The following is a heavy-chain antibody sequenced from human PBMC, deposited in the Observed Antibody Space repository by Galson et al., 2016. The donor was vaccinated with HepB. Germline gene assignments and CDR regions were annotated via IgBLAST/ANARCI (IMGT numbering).Heavy chain of an antibody. CDR1: GYTFTTYA. CDR3: ARPRDYYGSGQDPDYGMDV. CDR2: IITGNGDT. J-gene: IGHJ6*01. V-gene: IGHV1-3*04. D-gene: IGHD3-10*01. Sequence: SVKVSCKASGYTFTTYAMHWVRQAPGQRLEWLGWIITGNGDTKYSQKFQGRVTITRDTSASTVYMELSSLRAEDTGVYYCARPRDYYGSGQDPDYGMDVWGQGPTVTFSA.